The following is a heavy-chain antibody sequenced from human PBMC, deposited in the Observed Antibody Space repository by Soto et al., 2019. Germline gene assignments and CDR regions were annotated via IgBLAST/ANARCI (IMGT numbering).Heavy chain of an antibody. CDR2: INHSGST. Sequence: QVQLQQWGAGLLKPSETLSLTCAVYGGSFSGYYWSWIRQPPGKGLEWIGEINHSGSTNYNPPLKSRVTISVDTSKNQFSLKLSSVTAADTAVYYCASLRITMVWGQGTLVTVSS. J-gene: IGHJ4*02. CDR3: ASLRITMV. CDR1: GGSFSGYY. V-gene: IGHV4-34*01. D-gene: IGHD3-10*01.